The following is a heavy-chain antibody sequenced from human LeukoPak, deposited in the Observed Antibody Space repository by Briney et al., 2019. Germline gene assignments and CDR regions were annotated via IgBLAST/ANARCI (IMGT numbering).Heavy chain of an antibody. Sequence: GASVKVSCKASGYSFTGYYMHWVRQAPGQGLEWMGWINPNSGGTNYAQKFQGRVTMTRDMSTSTVYMELSSLRSEDTAVYYCARDPDPILTGYYNVIGVYGYWGQGTLVTVSS. CDR1: GYSFTGYY. CDR3: ARDPDPILTGYYNVIGVYGY. D-gene: IGHD3-9*01. CDR2: INPNSGGT. V-gene: IGHV1-2*02. J-gene: IGHJ4*02.